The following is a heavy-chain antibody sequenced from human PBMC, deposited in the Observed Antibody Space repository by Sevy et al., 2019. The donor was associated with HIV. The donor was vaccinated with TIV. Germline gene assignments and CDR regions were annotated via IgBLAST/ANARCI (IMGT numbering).Heavy chain of an antibody. V-gene: IGHV3-23*01. D-gene: IGHD3-22*01. J-gene: IGHJ6*02. CDR3: HGDYDSSQLASYYYYGMDV. CDR1: GFMFSSYA. Sequence: GGSLRLSCAASGFMFSSYAMSWVRQAPGKGLEWVSTIRGSGGSTYYADSVKGRFTISRDNSKNTLYWQMNSLRAEDTAVYYCHGDYDSSQLASYYYYGMDVWGQGTTVTVSS. CDR2: IRGSGGST.